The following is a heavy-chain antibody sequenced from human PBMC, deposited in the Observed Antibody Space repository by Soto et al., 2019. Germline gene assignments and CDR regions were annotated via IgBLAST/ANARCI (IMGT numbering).Heavy chain of an antibody. D-gene: IGHD6-13*01. V-gene: IGHV6-1*01. Sequence: SQTRSLTCAISGDSVSSNSATWDWIRQSSSRGLEWLGRTYYRSKWSYDYVVSVQSRITISPDTSKNQFSLHLNSVTPEDTAVYYCARLIGNSWFPEWGQGTLVTVSS. CDR1: GDSVSSNSAT. CDR3: ARLIGNSWFPE. CDR2: TYYRSKWSY. J-gene: IGHJ4*02.